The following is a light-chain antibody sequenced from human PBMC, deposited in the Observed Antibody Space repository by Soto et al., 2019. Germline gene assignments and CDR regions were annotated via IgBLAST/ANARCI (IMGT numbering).Light chain of an antibody. J-gene: IGKJ1*01. Sequence: EIVLTQSPGTLSLSPGERATLSCRASQSVRSSYFAWYQQKPGQAPRLLIFGASTRAPGIPDRFSGSGSGTEFTLTISSLQSEDFAVYYCWQYNNWPPTWTFGQGTKVDIK. CDR1: QSVRSSY. CDR2: GAS. V-gene: IGKV3D-15*01. CDR3: WQYNNWPPTWT.